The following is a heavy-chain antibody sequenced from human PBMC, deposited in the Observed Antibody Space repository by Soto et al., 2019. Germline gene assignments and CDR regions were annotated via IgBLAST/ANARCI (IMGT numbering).Heavy chain of an antibody. CDR1: GYTFTSYY. V-gene: IGHV1-46*01. J-gene: IGHJ4*02. CDR2: INPSGGST. CDR3: ARALTPGYSSGWYVDY. D-gene: IGHD6-19*01. Sequence: QVQLVQSGAEVKKPGASVKVSCKASGYTFTSYYMHWVRQAPGQGLEWMGIINPSGGSTSYAQKFQGRVTMTRDTSTSTVYMELSSLRSEGTAVYYCARALTPGYSSGWYVDYWGQGTLVTVSS.